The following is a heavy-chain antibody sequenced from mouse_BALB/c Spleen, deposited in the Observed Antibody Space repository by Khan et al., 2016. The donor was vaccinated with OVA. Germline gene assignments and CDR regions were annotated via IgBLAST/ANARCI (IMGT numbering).Heavy chain of an antibody. D-gene: IGHD1-2*01. CDR2: IYPNNGDT. CDR1: EYTFTDYI. CDR3: ARSGYGSFAY. Sequence: VQLKQSGPELVKLGASVKISCRASEYTFTDYIMDWVKQSHGKSLEWIGYIYPNNGDTGYNQKFKTKATLNVDISSSTAYMELRSLTSEDSAVYYCARSGYGSFAYWGQGTLVTVSA. J-gene: IGHJ3*01. V-gene: IGHV1S29*02.